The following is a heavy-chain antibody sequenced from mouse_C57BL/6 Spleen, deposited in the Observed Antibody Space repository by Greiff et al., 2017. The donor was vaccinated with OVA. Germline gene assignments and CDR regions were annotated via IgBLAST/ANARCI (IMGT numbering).Heavy chain of an antibody. CDR2: IYPGSGST. Sequence: QVQLQQSGAELVKPGASVKMSCKASGYTFTSYWITWVRQRPGQGLEWIGDIYPGSGSTNYNEKFKSKATLTVDTSSSTAYMQLSSLTSEDSAVYYSARGVYYFDYWGQGTTLTVSS. CDR3: ARGVYYFDY. J-gene: IGHJ2*01. CDR1: GYTFTSYW. V-gene: IGHV1-55*01.